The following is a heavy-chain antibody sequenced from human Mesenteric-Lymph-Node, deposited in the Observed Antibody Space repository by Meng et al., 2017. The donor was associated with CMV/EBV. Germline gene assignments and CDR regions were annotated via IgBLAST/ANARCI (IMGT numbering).Heavy chain of an antibody. CDR1: GFTFSSYE. J-gene: IGHJ5*02. CDR3: ARAYYDFWSGFPNWFDP. V-gene: IGHV3-53*01. D-gene: IGHD3-3*01. Sequence: GESLKISCAASGFTFSSYEMNWVRQAPGKGLEWVSVIYSGGSTYYADSVKGRFTISRDNSKNTLYLQMNSLRAEDTAVYYCARAYYDFWSGFPNWFDPWGQGTLVTVSS. CDR2: IYSGGST.